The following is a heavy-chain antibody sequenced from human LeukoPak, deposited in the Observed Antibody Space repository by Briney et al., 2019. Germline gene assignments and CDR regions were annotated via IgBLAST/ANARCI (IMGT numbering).Heavy chain of an antibody. Sequence: GRSLRLSCAASGFTFSSYGMHWVRQAPGKGLEWVAVISYDGSNKYYADSVKGRFTISRDNYKNTLYLQMNSLRAEDTAVYYCILSGSYYNRYYFDYWGQGTLVTVSS. V-gene: IGHV3-30*03. CDR3: ILSGSYYNRYYFDY. CDR1: GFTFSSYG. CDR2: ISYDGSNK. J-gene: IGHJ4*02. D-gene: IGHD3-10*01.